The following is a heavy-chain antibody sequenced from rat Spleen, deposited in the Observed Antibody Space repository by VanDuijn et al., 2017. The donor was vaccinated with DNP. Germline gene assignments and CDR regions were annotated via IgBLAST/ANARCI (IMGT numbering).Heavy chain of an antibody. CDR3: ARASYYYSGPYFDC. V-gene: IGHV5-31*01. Sequence: EVQLVESGGNLVQVGRSLKLSCAASGFTFNNYWMTWIRQVPGKGLEWVASIGISDGTTYYPDSVKGRFTISRDNSKNTLYLQMNSLRSEDTATYYCARASYYYSGPYFDCWGQGVMVTVSS. CDR1: GFTFNNYW. J-gene: IGHJ2*01. CDR2: IGISDGTT. D-gene: IGHD1-1*01.